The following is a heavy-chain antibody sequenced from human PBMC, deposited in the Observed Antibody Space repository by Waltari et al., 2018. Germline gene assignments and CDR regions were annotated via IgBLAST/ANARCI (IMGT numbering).Heavy chain of an antibody. CDR2: IKEDGSEK. D-gene: IGHD6-13*01. Sequence: EVQLVESGGGLAQPGGSLRLSCAASGLSFSNYWMTWVRQASGEGPEGGANIKEDGSEKYYMDSVKGRFTISRDNAKNSLYLQMNNLRVEDTAVYYCTRGGLDSSWYWRDWGQGTLVTVSS. CDR1: GLSFSNYW. CDR3: TRGGLDSSWYWRD. J-gene: IGHJ4*02. V-gene: IGHV3-7*01.